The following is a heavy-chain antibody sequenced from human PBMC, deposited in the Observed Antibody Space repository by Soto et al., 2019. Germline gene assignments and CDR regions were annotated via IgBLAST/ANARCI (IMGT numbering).Heavy chain of an antibody. D-gene: IGHD3-10*01. CDR2: INTYNGNT. CDR3: ARGVGSGTYYNQYNWFDP. Sequence: ASVKVSCKASGYTFTSYVIHWVRQAPGQGLEWMGWINTYNGNTNHAQKLQGRVTMTTDTSTSTAYMELRGLRSDDTAVYYCARGVGSGTYYNQYNWFDPWGQGTLVTVSS. J-gene: IGHJ5*02. V-gene: IGHV1-18*01. CDR1: GYTFTSYV.